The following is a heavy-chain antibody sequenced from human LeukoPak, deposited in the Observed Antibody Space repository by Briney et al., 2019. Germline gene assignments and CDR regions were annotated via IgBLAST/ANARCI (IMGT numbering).Heavy chain of an antibody. CDR3: ARVNYGSATKEDY. J-gene: IGHJ4*02. V-gene: IGHV4-31*03. CDR2: IYYSGSA. Sequence: SEXXSXTXTVXGGSISSGGYYWSWIRQHPGKGLEWIGYIYYSGSAYYNPSLKSRVTISVDTSENQFSLKLSSVTAADTAVYYCARVNYGSATKEDYWGQGTLVTVSS. D-gene: IGHD3-10*01. CDR1: GGSISSGGYY.